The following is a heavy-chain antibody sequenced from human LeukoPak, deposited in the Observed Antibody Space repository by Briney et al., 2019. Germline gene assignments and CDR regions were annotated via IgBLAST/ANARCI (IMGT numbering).Heavy chain of an antibody. CDR2: MNPNSGNT. V-gene: IGHV1-8*01. CDR3: VRDGEGVAISVNYWFDP. Sequence: ASVKVSCKASGYTFTSYDINWVRQATGQGLEWMGWMNPNSGNTGYAQKFQGRVTMTRDTSISTAYMELRGLRSEDTAVYYCVRDGEGVAISVNYWFDPWGQGTLVTVSS. J-gene: IGHJ5*02. CDR1: GYTFTSYD. D-gene: IGHD3-10*01.